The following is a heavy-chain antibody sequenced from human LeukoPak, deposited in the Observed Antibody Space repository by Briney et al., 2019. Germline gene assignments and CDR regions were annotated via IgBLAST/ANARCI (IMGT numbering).Heavy chain of an antibody. CDR3: AREISLSLDY. V-gene: IGHV1-24*01. CDR2: FDPEDGGT. D-gene: IGHD3-3*02. CDR1: GYTLTELS. Sequence: ASVKVSCKVSGYTLTELSMHWVRQVPGKGLEGMGGFDPEDGGTIYAQKFQGRVTTTEDTSTDTAYMEVSSLRSEDTAVYYCAREISLSLDYWGQGTLVTVSS. J-gene: IGHJ4*02.